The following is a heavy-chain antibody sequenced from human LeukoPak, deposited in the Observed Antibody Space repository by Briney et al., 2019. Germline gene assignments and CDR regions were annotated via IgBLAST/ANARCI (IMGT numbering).Heavy chain of an antibody. Sequence: PGGSLRLSCVASGFTLSNYWMHWVRQAPGKGLVWVSRINSDGRSTNYADSVKGRFTISRDNAKNTLYLQMNSLRAEDTAMYYCARGADSGYSSDNWGQGTLVSVSS. CDR1: GFTLSNYW. J-gene: IGHJ4*02. CDR2: INSDGRST. V-gene: IGHV3-74*01. D-gene: IGHD3-9*01. CDR3: ARGADSGYSSDN.